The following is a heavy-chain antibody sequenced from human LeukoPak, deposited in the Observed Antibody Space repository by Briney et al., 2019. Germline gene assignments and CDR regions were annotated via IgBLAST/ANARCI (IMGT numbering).Heavy chain of an antibody. CDR3: AKDYVVVPAAPPGGFDY. CDR1: GFTFSSYA. J-gene: IGHJ4*02. Sequence: GGSLRLSCAASGFTFSSYAMSWVRQAPGKGLEWVSAISGSGGSTYYADSVKGRFTISRDNSKNTLYLQMNSLRAEDTAVYYCAKDYVVVPAAPPGGFDYWGQGTLVTVSS. V-gene: IGHV3-23*01. CDR2: ISGSGGST. D-gene: IGHD2-2*01.